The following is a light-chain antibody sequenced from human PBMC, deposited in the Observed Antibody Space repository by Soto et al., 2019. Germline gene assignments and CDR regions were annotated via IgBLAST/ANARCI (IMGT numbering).Light chain of an antibody. CDR3: QQYSDWLIT. V-gene: IGKV3-15*01. CDR1: QSINSN. CDR2: ASS. Sequence: MTQSPATRSVSPGTSATLSCMASQSINSNLAWYEQQPGQAPRLLIYASSTRATAVADRFSGSGSGTDFTLTITSLQYDDFAVYFCQQYSDWLITFGQGTRLEI. J-gene: IGKJ5*01.